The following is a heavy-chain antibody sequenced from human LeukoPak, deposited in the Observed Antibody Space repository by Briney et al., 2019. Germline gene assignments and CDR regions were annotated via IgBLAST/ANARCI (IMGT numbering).Heavy chain of an antibody. CDR1: GYSFTSYW. V-gene: IGHV5-51*01. CDR3: ARPAGRYCRRPDCFVGGDYFYFYGLDV. Sequence: PGESLKISCKGSGYSFTSYWIGWVRQMPGKGLEWMGIIYPGDSDTRYSPSFQGQVTISADKSFSAAYLQWSSLKASDTATYYCARPAGRYCRRPDCFVGGDYFYFYGLDVWGQGTPVTVSS. J-gene: IGHJ6*02. D-gene: IGHD2-2*01. CDR2: IYPGDSDT.